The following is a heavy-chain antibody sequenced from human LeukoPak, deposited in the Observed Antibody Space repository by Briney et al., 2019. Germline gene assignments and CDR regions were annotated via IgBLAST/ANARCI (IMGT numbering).Heavy chain of an antibody. V-gene: IGHV4-34*01. CDR2: INHSGST. D-gene: IGHD3-3*01. CDR1: GGSFSGYY. J-gene: IGHJ4*02. CDR3: ARRGPYDFWSGYSKGTLDY. Sequence: SETLSLTCAVYGGSFSGYYWSWIRKPPGKGLEWIGEINHSGSTNYNPSLKSRVTISVDTSKNQFSLKLSSVTAADTAVYYCARRGPYDFWSGYSKGTLDYWGQGTLVTVSS.